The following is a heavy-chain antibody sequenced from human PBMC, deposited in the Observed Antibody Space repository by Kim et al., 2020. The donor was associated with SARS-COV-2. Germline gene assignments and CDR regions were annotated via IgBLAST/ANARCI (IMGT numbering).Heavy chain of an antibody. J-gene: IGHJ4*02. CDR1: GFTFSSYW. Sequence: GGSLRHSCAASGFTFSSYWMHWVRQAPGKGLVWVSRINSDGSSTSYADSVKGRFTISRDNAKNTLYLQMNSLRAEDTAVYYCAREAAYGYYFDYWGQGTLVTVSS. CDR3: AREAAYGYYFDY. D-gene: IGHD6-25*01. V-gene: IGHV3-74*01. CDR2: INSDGSST.